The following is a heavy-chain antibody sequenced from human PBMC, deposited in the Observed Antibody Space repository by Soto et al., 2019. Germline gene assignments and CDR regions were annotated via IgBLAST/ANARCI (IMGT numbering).Heavy chain of an antibody. CDR1: GYTFTSYG. D-gene: IGHD6-13*01. J-gene: IGHJ4*02. V-gene: IGHV1-18*01. CDR3: ARPGIAAAGTWREYYFDY. CDR2: ISAYNGNT. Sequence: GASVKVSCKASGYTFTSYGISWVRQAPGQGLEWMGWISAYNGNTNYAQKLQGRVTMTTDTSTSTAYMELRSLRSDDTAVYYCARPGIAAAGTWREYYFDYWGQGTLVTVSS.